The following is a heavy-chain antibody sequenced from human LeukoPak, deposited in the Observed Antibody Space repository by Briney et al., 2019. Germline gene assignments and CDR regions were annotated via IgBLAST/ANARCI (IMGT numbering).Heavy chain of an antibody. CDR3: ARGAYPGDYGFSWFDP. CDR1: GFTFSSYA. D-gene: IGHD4-17*01. J-gene: IGHJ5*02. V-gene: IGHV3-64*01. Sequence: GGSLRLSCAASGFTFSSYAMHWVRQAPGKGLEYVSAISSNGGSTYYANSVKGRFTISRDNSKNTLYLQMGSLRAEDMAVYYCARGAYPGDYGFSWFDPWGQGILVTVSS. CDR2: ISSNGGST.